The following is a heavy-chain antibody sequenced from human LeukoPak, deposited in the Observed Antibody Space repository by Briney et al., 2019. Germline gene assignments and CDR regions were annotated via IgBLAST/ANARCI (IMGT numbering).Heavy chain of an antibody. CDR3: AKDPRLSMDV. CDR1: GFTVSNKY. Sequence: GGSLRLSCVASGFTVSNKYMSWVRQAPGKGLEWVSVLYNAGSTYYADSVKGRFTISRDNSKNTLYLQMYSLRAEDTAVYYCAKDPRLSMDVWGQGTTVTVSS. CDR2: LYNAGST. J-gene: IGHJ6*02. V-gene: IGHV3-53*01. D-gene: IGHD3-22*01.